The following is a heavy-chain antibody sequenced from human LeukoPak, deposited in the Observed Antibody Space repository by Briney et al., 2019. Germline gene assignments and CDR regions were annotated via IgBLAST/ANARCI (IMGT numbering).Heavy chain of an antibody. CDR1: GGTLSSYA. J-gene: IGHJ4*02. V-gene: IGHV1-69*04. CDR2: IIPIFGIA. CDR3: AREYCSGGSCYPFDY. Sequence: ASVKVSCKASGGTLSSYAISWVRQAPGQGLEWMGRIIPIFGIANYAQKFQGRVTITADKSTSTAYMELSSLRSEDTAVYYCAREYCSGGSCYPFDYWGQGTLVTVSS. D-gene: IGHD2-15*01.